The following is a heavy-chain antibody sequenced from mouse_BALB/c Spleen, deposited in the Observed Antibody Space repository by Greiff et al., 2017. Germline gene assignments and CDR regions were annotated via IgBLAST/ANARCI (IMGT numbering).Heavy chain of an antibody. V-gene: IGHV2-2*02. CDR1: GFSLTSYG. D-gene: IGHD2-4*01. Sequence: VQRVESGPGLVQPSQSLSITCTVSGFSLTSYGVHWVRQSPGKGLEWLGVIWSGGSTDYNAAFISRLSISKDNSKSQVFFKMNSLQANDTAIYYCATLSTMITTTFAYWGQGTLVTVSA. CDR3: ATLSTMITTTFAY. CDR2: IWSGGST. J-gene: IGHJ3*01.